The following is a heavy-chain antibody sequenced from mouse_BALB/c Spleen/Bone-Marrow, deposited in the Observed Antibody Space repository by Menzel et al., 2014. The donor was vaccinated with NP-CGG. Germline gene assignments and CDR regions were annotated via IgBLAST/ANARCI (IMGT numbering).Heavy chain of an antibody. CDR3: VRSSPFFNGKGGAYAMDY. J-gene: IGHJ4*01. CDR2: ISSGGGNI. D-gene: IGHD2-1*01. V-gene: IGHV5-9*03. Sequence: EVQVVESGGDLVKSGGSLKLSCAASGFTFSSYSMSWVRQIPEKRLEWVATISSGGGNIYYPDSVKGRFTISRDNAKNNLYLQMSSLRSEDTALYYCVRSSPFFNGKGGAYAMDYWGQGTSVTVSS. CDR1: GFTFSSYS.